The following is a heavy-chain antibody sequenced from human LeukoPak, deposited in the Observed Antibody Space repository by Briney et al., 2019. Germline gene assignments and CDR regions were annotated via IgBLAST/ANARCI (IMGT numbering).Heavy chain of an antibody. V-gene: IGHV1-46*01. CDR1: GYTGTSYY. CDR2: INPSGGST. CDR3: ARGLYYYGMDV. Sequence: ASEKVSCKASGYTGTSYYMHWVRQAAGQWLEWMGIINPSGGSTSYAQKFQGRVTMTRDTSISTAYMELSRLRSDDTAVYYCARGLYYYGMDVWGQGTTVTVSS. J-gene: IGHJ6*02.